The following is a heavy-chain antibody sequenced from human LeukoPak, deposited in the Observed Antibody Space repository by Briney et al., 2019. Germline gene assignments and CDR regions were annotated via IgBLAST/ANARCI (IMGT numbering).Heavy chain of an antibody. CDR2: IYYRGST. Sequence: SETLSLTCTVSGGSISSYYWSWIRQPPGKGLEWIGYIYYRGSTNYNPSLKSRVTISVDTSKNQFSLKLSSVTAADTAVYYCARSEEWLGQYYFDYWGQGTLVTVSS. D-gene: IGHD6-19*01. CDR3: ARSEEWLGQYYFDY. J-gene: IGHJ4*02. CDR1: GGSISSYY. V-gene: IGHV4-59*01.